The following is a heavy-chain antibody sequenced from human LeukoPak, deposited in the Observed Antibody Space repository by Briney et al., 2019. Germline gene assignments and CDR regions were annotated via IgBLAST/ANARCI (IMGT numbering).Heavy chain of an antibody. J-gene: IGHJ3*02. CDR1: GGSISTYY. V-gene: IGHV4-4*07. Sequence: PSETLSLTCSVSGGSISTYYWNWIRQPAGKELEWIGHIYDSGKTNYNPSLRGRATISVDESRNLFSLKLNSVTAADTAMYYCARDYIVHTGVVAFDIWGQGTMVTVSS. CDR2: IYDSGKT. CDR3: ARDYIVHTGVVAFDI. D-gene: IGHD5-12*01.